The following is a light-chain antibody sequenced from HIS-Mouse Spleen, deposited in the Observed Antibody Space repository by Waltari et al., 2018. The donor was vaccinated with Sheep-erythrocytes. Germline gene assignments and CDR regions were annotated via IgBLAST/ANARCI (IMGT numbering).Light chain of an antibody. J-gene: IGLJ1*01. CDR2: DVS. Sequence: QSALTQPASVSGSPGPSLTIPCTGTSSDVGSYNLVSWYQQHPGKAPKLMIYDVSKRPSGVPDRFSGSKSGNTASLTISGLQAEDEADYYCCSYAGSYNHVFATGTKVTVL. V-gene: IGLV2-11*01. CDR1: SSDVGSYNL. CDR3: CSYAGSYNHV.